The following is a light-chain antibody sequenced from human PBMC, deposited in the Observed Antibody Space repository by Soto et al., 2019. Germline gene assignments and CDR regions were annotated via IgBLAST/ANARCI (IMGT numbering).Light chain of an antibody. Sequence: DIQVIQSPSSLSASVGERVTITCRASMRISNYLNWYQQKPGKAPKLLISGASTLQSGVPSRFSGSGSGADFTLTISSLQPDDSATYYCQQSHSTPLTFGGGTKLEIK. CDR1: MRISNY. J-gene: IGKJ4*01. V-gene: IGKV1-39*01. CDR3: QQSHSTPLT. CDR2: GAS.